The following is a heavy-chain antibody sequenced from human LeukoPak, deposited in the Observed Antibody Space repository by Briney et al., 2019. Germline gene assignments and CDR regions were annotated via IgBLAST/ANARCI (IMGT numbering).Heavy chain of an antibody. Sequence: PGGSLRLSCSASGFTFSSYAMHRVRQAPGKGLEYVSAISSNGGSTYYADSVKGRFTISRDNSKNTLYLQMSSLRAEDTAVYYCVKDERATMVRGVIRAFDIWGQGTMVTVSS. CDR3: VKDERATMVRGVIRAFDI. D-gene: IGHD3-10*01. CDR1: GFTFSSYA. CDR2: ISSNGGST. V-gene: IGHV3-64D*06. J-gene: IGHJ3*02.